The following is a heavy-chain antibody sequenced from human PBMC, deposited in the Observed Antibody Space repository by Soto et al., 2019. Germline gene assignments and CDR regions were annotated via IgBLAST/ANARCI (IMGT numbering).Heavy chain of an antibody. CDR2: ISSSSGYI. CDR1: GFTFSTYS. V-gene: IGHV3-21*01. CDR3: ARVRSYSYGQGYGMGV. D-gene: IGHD5-18*01. J-gene: IGHJ6*02. Sequence: EVQLVESGGGLVKPGGSLRLSCAASGFTFSTYSMNWVRQAPGKGLEWVSSISSSSGYIYYADSVKGRFTISRDDAKNSLPLQMNSRRAEDAAVYYCARVRSYSYGQGYGMGVWGQGTTVNVSS.